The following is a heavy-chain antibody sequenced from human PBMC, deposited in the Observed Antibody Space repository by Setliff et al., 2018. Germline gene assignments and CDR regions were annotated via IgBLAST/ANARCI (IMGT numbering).Heavy chain of an antibody. V-gene: IGHV5-51*01. CDR2: IYPGDSDT. CDR1: GYSFTNYW. D-gene: IGHD3-3*01. CDR3: ARQAIFGSDAFDI. J-gene: IGHJ3*02. Sequence: GESLKITFKGSGYSFTNYWIGWVRQMPGKGLEWMGIIYPGDSDTRYSPSFQGQVTISADRSISTAYLQWSSLKASDTAMYYCARQAIFGSDAFDIWGQGTTVTVSS.